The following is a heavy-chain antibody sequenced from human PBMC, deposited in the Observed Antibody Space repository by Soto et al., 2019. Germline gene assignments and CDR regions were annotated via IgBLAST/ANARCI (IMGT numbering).Heavy chain of an antibody. CDR2: INHGGST. CDR3: ARVSRGIYNWFDP. J-gene: IGHJ5*02. Sequence: SETLSLTCAVYGGSFSGYYWSWIRQPPGKGLEWIGEINHGGSTYYNPSLKSRVTISVDTSKNQFSLKLSSVTAADTAVYYCARVSRGIYNWFDPWGQGTLVTVSS. D-gene: IGHD3-16*01. CDR1: GGSFSGYY. V-gene: IGHV4-34*09.